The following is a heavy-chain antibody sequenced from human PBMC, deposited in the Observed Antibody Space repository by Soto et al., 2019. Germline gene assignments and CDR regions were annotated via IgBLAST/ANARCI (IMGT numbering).Heavy chain of an antibody. CDR2: IYYSGST. CDR1: GGSISSYY. Sequence: QVQLQESGPGLVKPSETLSLTCTVSGGSISSYYWSWIRQPPGKGLEWIGYIYYSGSTNYNPSLQSRVTISVDTSKNQFSLKLSSVTAADTAVYYCARVRGNYYDSSGYYSGEYYFDYWGQGTLVTVSS. V-gene: IGHV4-59*01. J-gene: IGHJ4*02. D-gene: IGHD3-22*01. CDR3: ARVRGNYYDSSGYYSGEYYFDY.